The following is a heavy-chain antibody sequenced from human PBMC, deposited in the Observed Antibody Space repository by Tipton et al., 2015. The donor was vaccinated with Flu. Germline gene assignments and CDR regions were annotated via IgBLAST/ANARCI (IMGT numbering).Heavy chain of an antibody. J-gene: IGHJ4*02. D-gene: IGHD2-15*01. CDR2: INHSGST. CDR3: AREVGGPGGSTFDY. Sequence: TLSLTCTVSGGSISSYYWSWIRQPPGKGLEWIGEINHSGSTNYNPSLKSRVTISVDTSKNQFSLKLSSVTAADTAVYYCAREVGGPGGSTFDYWGQGTLVTVSS. V-gene: IGHV4-34*01. CDR1: GGSISSYY.